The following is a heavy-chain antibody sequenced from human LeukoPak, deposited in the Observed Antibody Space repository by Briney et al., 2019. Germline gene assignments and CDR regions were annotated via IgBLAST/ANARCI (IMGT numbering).Heavy chain of an antibody. J-gene: IGHJ3*02. CDR1: GGSISSGSYY. CDR3: ARARGDRGYAFDI. V-gene: IGHV4-61*02. D-gene: IGHD5-12*01. CDR2: IYTSGST. Sequence: SQTLSLTYTVSGGSISSGSYYWSWIRQPAGKGLEWIGRIYTSGSTNYNPSLKSRVTISVDTSKNQFSLKLSSVTAADTAVYYCARARGDRGYAFDIWGQGTMVTVSS.